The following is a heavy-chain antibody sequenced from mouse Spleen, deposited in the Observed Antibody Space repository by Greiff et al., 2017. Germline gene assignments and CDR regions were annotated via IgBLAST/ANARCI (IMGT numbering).Heavy chain of an antibody. CDR2: INPSTGGT. V-gene: IGHV1-42*01. Sequence: VQLQQSGPELVKPGASVKISCKASGYSFTGYYMNWVKQSPEKSLEWIGEINPSTGGTTYNQKFKAKATLTVDKSSSTAYMQLKSLTSEDSAVYYCAPYYGNYGFAYWGQGTLVTVSA. D-gene: IGHD2-10*01. J-gene: IGHJ3*01. CDR3: APYYGNYGFAY. CDR1: GYSFTGYY.